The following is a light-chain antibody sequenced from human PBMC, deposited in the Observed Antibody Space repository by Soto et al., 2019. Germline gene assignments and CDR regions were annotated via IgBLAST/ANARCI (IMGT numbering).Light chain of an antibody. Sequence: EIVMTQSPATLSVSPGDRVALSCWASQSVGSYLAWYQQKPGQPPRLLIYETSTRATGIPARVSGSGSGTEFSLTISGLQSEDFAIYYCQQSNKWPLTFGQGTKLEIK. V-gene: IGKV3-15*01. J-gene: IGKJ2*01. CDR2: ETS. CDR1: QSVGSY. CDR3: QQSNKWPLT.